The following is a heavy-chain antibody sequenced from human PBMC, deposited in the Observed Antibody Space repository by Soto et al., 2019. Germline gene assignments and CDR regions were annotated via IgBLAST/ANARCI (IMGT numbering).Heavy chain of an antibody. D-gene: IGHD3-16*01. V-gene: IGHV4-30-4*01. Sequence: QVQLQESGPGLVKPSQTLSLTCTVSGGSISSGDYYWSWIRQPPGKGLEWIGYIYYSGSTYYNPSLQSLVTISVDTSKNQFSLKLSSVTAADTAVYYCASGRMTTLVFDPWGQGTLVTVSS. CDR3: ASGRMTTLVFDP. CDR2: IYYSGST. J-gene: IGHJ5*02. CDR1: GGSISSGDYY.